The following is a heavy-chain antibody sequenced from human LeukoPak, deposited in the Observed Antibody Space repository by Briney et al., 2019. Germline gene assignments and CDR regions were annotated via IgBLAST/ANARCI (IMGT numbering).Heavy chain of an antibody. CDR2: INHSGST. CDR1: GGSFSGYY. CDR3: ARGRTLRVGGYYYYYYMDV. D-gene: IGHD3-16*01. V-gene: IGHV4-34*01. J-gene: IGHJ6*03. Sequence: SETLSLTCAVYGGSFSGYYWSWIRQPPGKGLEWIWEINHSGSTNYNPSLKSRVTISVDTSKNQFSLKLSSVTAADTAVYYCARGRTLRVGGYYYYYYMDVWGKGTTVTVSS.